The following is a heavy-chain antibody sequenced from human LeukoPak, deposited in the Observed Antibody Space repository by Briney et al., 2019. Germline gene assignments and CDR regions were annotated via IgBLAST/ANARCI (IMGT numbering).Heavy chain of an antibody. V-gene: IGHV4-61*02. J-gene: IGHJ4*02. Sequence: SETLSLTCTVSGGSISSGSYYWSWIRQPAGEGLEWIGRIYTSGSSSYNPSLKSRVTISVDTSKNQFSLKLNSVTAADTAVYYCARDGGYEGLDYWGQGTLVTVSS. CDR3: ARDGGYEGLDY. CDR1: GGSISSGSYY. CDR2: IYTSGSS. D-gene: IGHD3-16*01.